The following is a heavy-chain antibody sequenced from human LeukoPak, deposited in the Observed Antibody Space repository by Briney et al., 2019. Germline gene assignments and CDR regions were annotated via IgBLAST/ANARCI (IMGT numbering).Heavy chain of an antibody. CDR1: GGSISSGSYY. CDR2: IYTSGST. CDR3: ARDAVTIFRVLIPFDY. V-gene: IGHV4-61*02. J-gene: IGHJ4*02. Sequence: PSETLSLTCTVSGGSISSGSYYWSWIRQPAGKGLEWIGRIYTSGSTNYNPSLKSRVTISVDASKNQFSLKLSSVTAADTAVYYCARDAVTIFRVLIPFDYWGQGTLVTVSS. D-gene: IGHD3-3*01.